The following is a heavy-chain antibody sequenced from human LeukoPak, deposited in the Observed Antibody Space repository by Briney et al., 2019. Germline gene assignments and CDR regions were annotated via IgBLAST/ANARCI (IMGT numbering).Heavy chain of an antibody. CDR3: ARGQGSTSGFFDY. CDR2: ISSSGNII. Sequence: GGSLRLSCAASGFTFSNAWMSWVRQAPGKGLEWVSYISSSGNIIYYADSVKGRFTISRDSAKNSLSLQMNSLRAEDTAVYYCARGQGSTSGFFDYWAQGTLVTVSS. CDR1: GFTFSNAW. V-gene: IGHV3-11*01. J-gene: IGHJ4*02. D-gene: IGHD3-22*01.